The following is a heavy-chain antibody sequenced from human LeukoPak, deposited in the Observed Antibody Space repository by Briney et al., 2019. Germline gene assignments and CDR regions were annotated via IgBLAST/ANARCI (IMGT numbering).Heavy chain of an antibody. CDR2: ISGSGGDT. CDR3: AKDTLLLLY. Sequence: GGSLRLSCAASGFTFSNFAMSWVRQAPVKGLEWVSAISGSGGDTYYADSVKGRFTISRDNAKSTLYLQMNSLRAEDTALYYCAKDTLLLLYWGQGTLVTVSS. J-gene: IGHJ4*02. D-gene: IGHD3-22*01. V-gene: IGHV3-23*01. CDR1: GFTFSNFA.